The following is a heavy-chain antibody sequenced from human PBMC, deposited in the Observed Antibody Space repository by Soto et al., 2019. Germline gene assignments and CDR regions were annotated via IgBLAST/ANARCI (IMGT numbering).Heavy chain of an antibody. V-gene: IGHV3-53*01. D-gene: IGHD2-15*01. CDR3: ARARHILTKYCSGGSCRAGRYFDY. CDR1: GFTVSSNY. CDR2: IYSGGST. J-gene: IGHJ4*02. Sequence: EVQLVESGGGLIQPGGSLRLSCAASGFTVSSNYMSWVRQAPGKGLEWVSVIYSGGSTYYADSVKGRFTISRDNSKNTLYLQMNSLRAEDTAVYYCARARHILTKYCSGGSCRAGRYFDYWGQGTLVTVSS.